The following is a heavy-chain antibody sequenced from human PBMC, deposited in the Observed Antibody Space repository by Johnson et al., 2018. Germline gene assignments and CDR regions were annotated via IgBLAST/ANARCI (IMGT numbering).Heavy chain of an antibody. V-gene: IGHV3-21*01. J-gene: IGHJ6*02. Sequence: VQLVESGGGLVKPGGSLRLSCAASGFTFSSYSMNWVRQAPGKGLEWVSSISSSSSYIYYADSVKGRFTISRDNAKNSLYLQMNSRRAEDTAVYYCASWGKTGTPRGMDVWGQGTTVTVSS. CDR2: ISSSSSYI. CDR1: GFTFSSYS. CDR3: ASWGKTGTPRGMDV. D-gene: IGHD1-1*01.